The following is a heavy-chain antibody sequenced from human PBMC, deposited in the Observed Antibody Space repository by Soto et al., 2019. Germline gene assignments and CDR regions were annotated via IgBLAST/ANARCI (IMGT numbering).Heavy chain of an antibody. J-gene: IGHJ5*02. V-gene: IGHV1-69*02. D-gene: IGHD2-15*01. CDR1: GGTFSSYT. Sequence: QVQLVQSGAEVKKPGSSVKVSCKASGGTFSSYTISWVRQAPGQGLEWMGRIIPILGIANYAQKFQGRVTITADKSTSTAYMELSSLRSEDTAVYYCPRVAGYCSGGSCYSIGWFDPWGQGTLVTVSS. CDR3: PRVAGYCSGGSCYSIGWFDP. CDR2: IIPILGIA.